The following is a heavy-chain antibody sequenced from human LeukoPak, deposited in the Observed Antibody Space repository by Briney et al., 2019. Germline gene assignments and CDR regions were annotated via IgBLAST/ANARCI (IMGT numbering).Heavy chain of an antibody. J-gene: IGHJ6*03. Sequence: GGSLRLSCAASGFTFSRHSMSWIRQAPGKGLEWVSYISNSGTTIYYADSVKGRFTISRDNAKNSLYLQMNSLRAEDTAVYYCARAGTGTTLRNMDVWGKGTTVTVSS. V-gene: IGHV3-48*01. CDR3: ARAGTGTTLRNMDV. CDR1: GFTFSRHS. D-gene: IGHD1-7*01. CDR2: ISNSGTTI.